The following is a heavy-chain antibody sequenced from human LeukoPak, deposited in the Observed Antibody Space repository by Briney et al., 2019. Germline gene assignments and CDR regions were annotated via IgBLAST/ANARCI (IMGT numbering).Heavy chain of an antibody. V-gene: IGHV4-38-2*02. D-gene: IGHD3-22*01. Sequence: SETLSLTCTVSGYSITRGSYWGWIRQPPGKGLEWIAIIYHSGSTYYNPSLKSRVTISVDTSKNQFSLKLSSVTAADTAIYYCARVHVNSGYYFGDAFDIWGQGTIVTVSS. CDR2: IYHSGST. J-gene: IGHJ3*02. CDR1: GYSITRGSY. CDR3: ARVHVNSGYYFGDAFDI.